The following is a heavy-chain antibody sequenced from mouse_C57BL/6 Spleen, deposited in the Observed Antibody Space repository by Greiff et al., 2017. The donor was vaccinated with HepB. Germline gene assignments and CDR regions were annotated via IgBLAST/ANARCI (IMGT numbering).Heavy chain of an antibody. CDR2: IDPSDSET. J-gene: IGHJ1*03. D-gene: IGHD2-5*01. CDR1: GYTFTSYW. CDR3: ARGSNYGGYFDV. V-gene: IGHV1-52*01. Sequence: VQLQQSGAELVRPGSSVKLSCKASGYTFTSYWMHWVKQRPIQGLEWIGNIDPSDSETHYNQKFKDKATLTVDKSSSTAYMQLSSLTSEDSAVYYWARGSNYGGYFDVWGTGTTVTVSS.